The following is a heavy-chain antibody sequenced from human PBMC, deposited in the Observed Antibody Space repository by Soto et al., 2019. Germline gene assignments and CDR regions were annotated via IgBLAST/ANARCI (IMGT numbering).Heavy chain of an antibody. CDR2: INPNGGVT. CDR1: GDSFNDYY. Sequence: QVQLVQSGAEVRKPGASVTVSCRSSGDSFNDYYIHWVRQAPEQGFEWMGWINPNGGVTKYAQKFQGWVSMTRDTSIRTVYMQLSRLRSDDTAVYYCGRESGGATATLDYYYFYMDVWGTGTTVTVSS. CDR3: GRESGGATATLDYYYFYMDV. D-gene: IGHD5-12*01. V-gene: IGHV1-2*04. J-gene: IGHJ6*03.